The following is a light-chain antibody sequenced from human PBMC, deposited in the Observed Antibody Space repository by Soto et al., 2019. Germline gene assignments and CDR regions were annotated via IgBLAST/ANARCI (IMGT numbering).Light chain of an antibody. V-gene: IGLV2-14*03. Sequence: QSALTQPASVSGSPGQSITISCTGTSSDVGGHNYVSWYQQHPGKVPKLMIYDVSNRPSGVSNRFSGSKSGNTASLTISGLQAEDEADYYCSSYTSDSTLVVFGGGTKLTVL. CDR1: SSDVGGHNY. CDR2: DVS. CDR3: SSYTSDSTLVV. J-gene: IGLJ2*01.